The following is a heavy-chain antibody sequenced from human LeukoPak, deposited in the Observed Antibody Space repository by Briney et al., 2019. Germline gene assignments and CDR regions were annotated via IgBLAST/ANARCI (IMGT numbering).Heavy chain of an antibody. D-gene: IGHD2-2*01. CDR1: GYTFTSYG. CDR3: ARDLGYCSSTSCRSPFDY. Sequence: ASVQVSFKASGYTFTSYGISWVRQAPGQGLEWMGWISAYNGNTNYAQELQGRVTMTTDTSTSTAYMELRSLRSDDTAVYYCARDLGYCSSTSCRSPFDYWGQGTLVTVSS. J-gene: IGHJ4*02. V-gene: IGHV1-18*01. CDR2: ISAYNGNT.